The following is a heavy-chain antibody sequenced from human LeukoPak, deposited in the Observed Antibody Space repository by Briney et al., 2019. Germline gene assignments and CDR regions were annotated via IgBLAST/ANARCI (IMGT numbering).Heavy chain of an antibody. D-gene: IGHD4-11*01. V-gene: IGHV3-30*02. CDR3: AKDKSNSWSFDY. J-gene: IGHJ4*02. Sequence: PGGSLRLSCAASGFTFRSFGMHWVRQAPGKGLEWVAYISFNGGYNYYGGSVKGRFTISRDNSKNTLWLQMNSLSAEDTAMYYCAKDKSNSWSFDYWGQGTLVTVSS. CDR1: GFTFRSFG. CDR2: ISFNGGYN.